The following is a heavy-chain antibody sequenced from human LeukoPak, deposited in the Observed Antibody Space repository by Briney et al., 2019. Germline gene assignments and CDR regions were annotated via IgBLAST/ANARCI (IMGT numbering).Heavy chain of an antibody. Sequence: PSENLSLTCTVSAYSSSSGYYWGWIRQPPGKGLEWIGTIYHSGSTYYNLSLKSRVTISVDTSKNQFSLKLSSVTAADTAVYYCARASSRWLPPPYYMDVWGKGTTVTVSS. CDR3: ARASSRWLPPPYYMDV. CDR2: IYHSGST. J-gene: IGHJ6*03. V-gene: IGHV4-38-2*02. D-gene: IGHD3-22*01. CDR1: AYSSSSGYY.